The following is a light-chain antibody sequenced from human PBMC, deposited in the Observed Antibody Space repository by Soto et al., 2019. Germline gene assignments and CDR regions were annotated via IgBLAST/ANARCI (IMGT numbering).Light chain of an antibody. CDR2: GTS. Sequence: IVMTQSPATLSVSPGERATLSCRASQSVSNKYLAWYQQKHGQAPRVLIYGTSIRASGVPERFSGGVSGTDGTLTLTRLQQEDGSVYYGQQSGSSIFTFGLGTKVDNK. CDR3: QQSGSSIFT. CDR1: QSVSNKY. V-gene: IGKV3-20*01. J-gene: IGKJ3*01.